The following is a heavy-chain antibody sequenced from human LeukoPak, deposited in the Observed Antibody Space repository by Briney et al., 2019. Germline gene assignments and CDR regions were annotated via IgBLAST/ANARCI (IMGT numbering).Heavy chain of an antibody. V-gene: IGHV4-59*12. D-gene: IGHD5-18*01. CDR2: IYYSGST. J-gene: IGHJ4*02. Sequence: SETLSLTCTVSGGSISSYYWSWIRQPPGKGLEWIGYIYYSGSTNYNPSLKSRVTISVDTSKNQFSLKLSSVTAADTAVYYCAREAVDTAMVNRFFDYWGQGTLVTVSS. CDR3: AREAVDTAMVNRFFDY. CDR1: GGSISSYY.